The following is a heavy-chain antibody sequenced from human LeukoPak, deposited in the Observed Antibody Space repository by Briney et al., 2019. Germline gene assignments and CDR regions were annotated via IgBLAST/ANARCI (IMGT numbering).Heavy chain of an antibody. V-gene: IGHV1-69*13. CDR3: ASNQEDIVVVPAVLRDYYYYGMDV. J-gene: IGHJ6*02. CDR1: GGTFSSYA. D-gene: IGHD2-2*01. Sequence: ASVKVSRKASGGTFSSYAISWVRQAPGQGLEWMGGIIPIFGTANYAQKFQGRVTITADESTSTAYMELSSLRSEDTAVYYCASNQEDIVVVPAVLRDYYYYGMDVWGQGTTVTVSS. CDR2: IIPIFGTA.